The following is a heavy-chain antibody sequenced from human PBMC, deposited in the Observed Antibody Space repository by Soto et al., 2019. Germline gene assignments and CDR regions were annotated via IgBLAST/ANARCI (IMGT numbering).Heavy chain of an antibody. J-gene: IGHJ4*02. D-gene: IGHD3-22*01. CDR3: ARPPFDSSGYYRN. CDR2: ISYDGTNK. V-gene: IGHV3-30*04. Sequence: PGGSLRLSCVVSGFPLSRYAMHWVRQAPGKGLEWVAAISYDGTNKNYADSVKGRFTISGDNSKDTLYLQMDSLRPDDTAAYYCARPPFDSSGYYRNWGQGTLVTVSS. CDR1: GFPLSRYA.